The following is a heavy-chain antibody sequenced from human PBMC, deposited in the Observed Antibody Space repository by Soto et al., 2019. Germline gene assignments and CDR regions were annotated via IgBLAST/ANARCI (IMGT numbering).Heavy chain of an antibody. CDR3: AGDTYGMDI. V-gene: IGHV4-59*01. CDR2: IHYSGTT. CDR1: GGSIDNYY. J-gene: IGHJ6*02. Sequence: QVHFQESGPGLVKPSETLSLTCTVSGGSIDNYYCNWVRQPPGKGLEWIGSIHYSGTTHYNPSLESRVTIPADRSKNQFSLKLNSVTTADTAVYYCAGDTYGMDIWGQGTTLTVSS.